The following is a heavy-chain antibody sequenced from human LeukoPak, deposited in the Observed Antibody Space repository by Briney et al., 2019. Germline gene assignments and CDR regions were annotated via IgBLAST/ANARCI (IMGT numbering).Heavy chain of an antibody. V-gene: IGHV3-15*01. Sequence: GGSLRLSCAASGFTFSKAWMNWVRQAPGKGLEWVGRIYSESAGGSTEYAAPVRGRFTISRDDSKNMMWLQMNSLKTEDTAVYYCTRGSNPDSSSDFDQWGQGTLVTVSP. D-gene: IGHD3-22*01. CDR1: GFTFSKAW. CDR2: IYSESAGGST. J-gene: IGHJ4*02. CDR3: TRGSNPDSSSDFDQ.